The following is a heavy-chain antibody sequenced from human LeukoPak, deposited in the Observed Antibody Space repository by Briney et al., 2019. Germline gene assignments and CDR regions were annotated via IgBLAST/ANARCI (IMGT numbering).Heavy chain of an antibody. CDR1: GGTFSSYA. J-gene: IGHJ3*02. D-gene: IGHD3-10*01. V-gene: IGHV1-2*02. CDR3: ARSSPPGGSDAFDI. CDR2: INPNSGGT. Sequence: GASVKVSCKASGGTFSSYAISWVRQAPGQGLEWMGWINPNSGGTNYAQKFQGRVTMTRDTSISTAYMELSRLRSDDTAVYYCARSSPPGGSDAFDIWGQGTMVTVSS.